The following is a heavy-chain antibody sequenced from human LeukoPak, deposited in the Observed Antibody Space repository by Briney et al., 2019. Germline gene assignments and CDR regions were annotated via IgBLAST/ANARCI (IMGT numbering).Heavy chain of an antibody. CDR2: TYYTSKWNN. J-gene: IGHJ5*02. CDR1: GDSVSSNSVA. V-gene: IGHV6-1*01. Sequence: SQTLSLTCAISGDSVSSNSVAWNWFRQSPSRGLEWLGRTYYTSKWNNDYAVSVQSRIAVNPGTSKNQFSLHLNSVTPEDTAVYYCARQAHRRFDPWGQGTLVTVSS. CDR3: ARQAHRRFDP.